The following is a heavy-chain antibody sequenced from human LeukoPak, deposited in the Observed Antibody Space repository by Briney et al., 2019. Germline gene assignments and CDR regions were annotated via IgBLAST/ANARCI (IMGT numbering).Heavy chain of an antibody. Sequence: GASVKVSCKASGGTFSSYAISWVRQAPGQGLEWMGGIIPIFGTANYAQKFQGRVTITADESTSTAYMELSSLRSEDTAVYYCARTAYSSSPALFDPWGQGTLVTVSS. CDR3: ARTAYSSSPALFDP. D-gene: IGHD6-13*01. CDR1: GGTFSSYA. J-gene: IGHJ5*02. V-gene: IGHV1-69*13. CDR2: IIPIFGTA.